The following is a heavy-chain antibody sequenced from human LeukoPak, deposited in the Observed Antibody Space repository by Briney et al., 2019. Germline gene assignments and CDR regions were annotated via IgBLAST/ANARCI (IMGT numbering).Heavy chain of an antibody. Sequence: ASVKVSCKASGGTFSSYAISWVRQAPGQGLEWMGGIIPIFGTANHAQKFQGRVTITTDESTSTAYMELSSLRSEDTAVYYCARAKGLVAATPVYWGQGTLVTVSS. CDR1: GGTFSSYA. CDR2: IIPIFGTA. V-gene: IGHV1-69*05. CDR3: ARAKGLVAATPVY. D-gene: IGHD2-15*01. J-gene: IGHJ4*02.